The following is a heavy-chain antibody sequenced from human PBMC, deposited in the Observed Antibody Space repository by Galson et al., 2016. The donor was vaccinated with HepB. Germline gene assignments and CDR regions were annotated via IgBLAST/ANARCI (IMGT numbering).Heavy chain of an antibody. CDR3: GRGSKYGFDM. V-gene: IGHV3-74*01. J-gene: IGHJ3*02. CDR1: GFTFSAYP. Sequence: SLRLSCAASGFTFSAYPMHWVRQAPGKGLVWISRIFTDGSGTLYADSVKGRFTISRDNAKNTLFLRMNSLRADDTAVYYCGRGSKYGFDMWGQGTMVTVSS. CDR2: IFTDGSGT.